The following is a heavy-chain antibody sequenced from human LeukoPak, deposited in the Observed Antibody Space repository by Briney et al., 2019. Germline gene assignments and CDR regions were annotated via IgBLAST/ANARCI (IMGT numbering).Heavy chain of an antibody. CDR1: GFTFSSYG. J-gene: IGHJ6*02. CDR2: MSYDGSNK. CDR3: AKVTAAAGTYYYYYGMDV. D-gene: IGHD6-13*01. V-gene: IGHV3-30*18. Sequence: GGSLRLSCAGSGFTFSSYGMHWVRQAPGKGLEWVAVMSYDGSNKYYADSVKGRFTISRDNSKNTLYLQMNSLRVEDTAVYYCAKVTAAAGTYYYYYGMDVWGQGTTVTVSS.